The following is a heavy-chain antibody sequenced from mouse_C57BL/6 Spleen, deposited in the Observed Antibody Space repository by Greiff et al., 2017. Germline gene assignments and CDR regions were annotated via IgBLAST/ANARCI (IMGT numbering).Heavy chain of an antibody. J-gene: IGHJ3*01. CDR3: ARGYSNYQFAY. D-gene: IGHD2-5*01. V-gene: IGHV14-2*01. Sequence: VQLKESGAELVKPGASVKLSCTASGFNIKDYYMPWVKQRTEQGLEWIGRIDPEDGATKYAPKFQGKATITADTSSNTAYLQLSSLTSEDTAVYYCARGYSNYQFAYWGQGTLVTVSA. CDR2: IDPEDGAT. CDR1: GFNIKDYY.